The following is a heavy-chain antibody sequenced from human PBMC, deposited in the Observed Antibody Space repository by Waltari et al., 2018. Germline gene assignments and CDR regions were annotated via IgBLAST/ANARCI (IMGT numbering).Heavy chain of an antibody. V-gene: IGHV1-3*01. Sequence: QVQLVQSGAEVKKPGASVKVSCKASGYTFTSYAMHWVRQAPGQRLEWMGWINAGNGNTKYSQKCQGRVTITRDTSASTAYMELSSLRSEDTAVYYCARNLLWFNAYYYYYGMDVWGQGTTVTVSS. CDR3: ARNLLWFNAYYYYYGMDV. CDR2: INAGNGNT. J-gene: IGHJ6*02. CDR1: GYTFTSYA. D-gene: IGHD3-10*01.